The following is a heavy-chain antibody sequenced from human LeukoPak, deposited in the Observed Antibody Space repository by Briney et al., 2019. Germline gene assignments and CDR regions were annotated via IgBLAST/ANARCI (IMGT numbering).Heavy chain of an antibody. D-gene: IGHD6-13*01. CDR3: ARWQQLISDDAFDI. V-gene: IGHV5-51*01. J-gene: IGHJ3*02. Sequence: PGESLKISCKGSGYSFTSYWIGWVRQMPGKGLEWMGIIYPGDSDTRYNPSFQAQVTISDTKSISTAYQQWSSLKASDTAMYYCARWQQLISDDAFDIWGQGTMVTVSS. CDR2: IYPGDSDT. CDR1: GYSFTSYW.